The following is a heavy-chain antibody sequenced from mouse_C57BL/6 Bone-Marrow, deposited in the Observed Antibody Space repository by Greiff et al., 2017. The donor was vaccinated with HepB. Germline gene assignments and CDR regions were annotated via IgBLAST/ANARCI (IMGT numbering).Heavy chain of an antibody. V-gene: IGHV1-50*01. CDR1: GYTFTSYW. CDR2: IDPSDSYT. J-gene: IGHJ2*01. Sequence: VQLQQPGAELVQPGASVKLSCKASGYTFTSYWMQWVKQRPGQGLEWIGEIDPSDSYTTYNQKFKGKATLTVDTSSSTAYMQLSSLTSEDSAVYYCARGLIDYWGQGTTLTVSS. D-gene: IGHD2-4*01. CDR3: ARGLIDY.